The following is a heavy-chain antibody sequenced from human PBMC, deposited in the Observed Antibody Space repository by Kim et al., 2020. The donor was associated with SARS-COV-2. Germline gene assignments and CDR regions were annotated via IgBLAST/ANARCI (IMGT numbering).Heavy chain of an antibody. V-gene: IGHV3-23*01. J-gene: IGHJ4*02. D-gene: IGHD7-27*01. CDR3: AKGQMQPWGLHFDY. CDR2: ISGSGGAI. Sequence: GGSLRLSCAASGFSFSTYTMGWVRQAPGKGLEWVSVISGSGGAIYYADSVKGRFTISRDNSKNTLYVQMKSLRAEDTAAYYCAKGQMQPWGLHFDYWGQGIMVTVSS. CDR1: GFSFSTYT.